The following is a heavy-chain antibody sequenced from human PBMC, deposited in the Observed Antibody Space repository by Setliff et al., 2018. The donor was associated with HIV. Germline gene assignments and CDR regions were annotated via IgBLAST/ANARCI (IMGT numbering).Heavy chain of an antibody. CDR3: AGESFGSYYGSGSYNSPSPYYYYGMDV. CDR2: IIPMYNIP. J-gene: IGHJ6*02. Sequence: SVKVSCKTPGGTLSNYVITWVRQAPGQGLEWMGMIIPMYNIPAYAQKFQGRVTFTADESTSTAYMELSRLRSDDTTVYYCAGESFGSYYGSGSYNSPSPYYYYGMDVWGQGTTVTVSS. V-gene: IGHV1-69*13. D-gene: IGHD3-10*01. CDR1: GGTLSNYV.